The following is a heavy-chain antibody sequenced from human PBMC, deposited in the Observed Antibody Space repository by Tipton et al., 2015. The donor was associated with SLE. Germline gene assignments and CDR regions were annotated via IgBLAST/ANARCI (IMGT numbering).Heavy chain of an antibody. Sequence: QSGPEVKKPGASVKVSCKASGNTFSSYYVHWVRQAPGQGLEWMGIIDPSSGTRTYAQRFQDRVTMSRDTSAGTVHMELSSLRSDDTAVYYCAREMEWVPFIDVWGKGTTVTVSS. CDR1: GNTFSSYY. CDR3: AREMEWVPFIDV. V-gene: IGHV1-46*01. J-gene: IGHJ6*03. CDR2: IDPSSGTR. D-gene: IGHD1-1*01.